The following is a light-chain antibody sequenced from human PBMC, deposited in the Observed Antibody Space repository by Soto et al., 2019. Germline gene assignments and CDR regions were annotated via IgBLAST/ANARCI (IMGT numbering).Light chain of an antibody. J-gene: IGKJ2*01. Sequence: EIVMTQSPATLSVSPGESATLPCRASQSVSSKLAWYQQKPGQAPRLLIYGASTRATGIPARFSGSGSGTEFTLTISGLQSEDFAVYYCQQFNTWYTFGQGTKLEIK. CDR1: QSVSSK. V-gene: IGKV3-15*01. CDR2: GAS. CDR3: QQFNTWYT.